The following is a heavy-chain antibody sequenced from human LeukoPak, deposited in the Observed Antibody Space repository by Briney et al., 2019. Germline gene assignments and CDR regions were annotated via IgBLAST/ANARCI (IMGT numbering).Heavy chain of an antibody. CDR2: ISGYNGNT. D-gene: IGHD3-16*02. Sequence: ASVKVSCKASGYTFTNYGITWVRQAAGQGLEWMGWISGYNGNTNYAQKFQGRVTMTIDTSTTTVYMELRSLRSDDTAVYCCARGETVYGGAIVYWGQGTLVTVSS. J-gene: IGHJ4*02. CDR1: GYTFTNYG. CDR3: ARGETVYGGAIVY. V-gene: IGHV1-18*01.